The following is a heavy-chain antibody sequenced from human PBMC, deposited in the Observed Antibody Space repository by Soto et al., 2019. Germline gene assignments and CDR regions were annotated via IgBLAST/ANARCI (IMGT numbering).Heavy chain of an antibody. D-gene: IGHD3-3*01. CDR1: GYSFTIYW. CDR2: IYPDDSDT. V-gene: IGHV5-51*01. Sequence: PGESLKISCKGSGYSFTIYWIGWVRQMPGKGLEWMGMIYPDDSDTKYSPSFQGQVTFSADKSINTAYLQWSSLKASDTAIYYCARLEWLSLAAWFDPWGQGTLVTVSS. J-gene: IGHJ5*02. CDR3: ARLEWLSLAAWFDP.